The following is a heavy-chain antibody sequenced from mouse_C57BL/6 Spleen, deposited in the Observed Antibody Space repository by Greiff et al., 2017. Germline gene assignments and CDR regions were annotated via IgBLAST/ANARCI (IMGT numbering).Heavy chain of an antibody. V-gene: IGHV1-69*01. CDR3: ARGNLFYAMDY. D-gene: IGHD2-3*01. CDR2: IDPSDSYT. J-gene: IGHJ4*01. Sequence: QVQLKQPGAELVMPGASVKLSCKASGYTFTSYWMHWVKQRPGQGLEWIGEIDPSDSYTNYNQKFKGKSTLTVDKSSSTAYMQLSSLTSEDSAVYYCARGNLFYAMDYWGQGTSVTVSS. CDR1: GYTFTSYW.